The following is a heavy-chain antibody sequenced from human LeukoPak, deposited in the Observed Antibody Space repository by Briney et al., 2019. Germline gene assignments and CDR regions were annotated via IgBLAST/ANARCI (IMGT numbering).Heavy chain of an antibody. V-gene: IGHV4-59*01. Sequence: SETLSLTCTVYVGSISSYYWSWIRQHPGKGLEWIGYISNSGSTNNNPSLKSRLTMSIDTSKNQFSLRLNSVTAADTAVYYCARAGSGYSFDNWGQGKLVTLSS. D-gene: IGHD3-22*01. CDR1: VGSISSYY. CDR3: ARAGSGYSFDN. J-gene: IGHJ4*02. CDR2: ISNSGST.